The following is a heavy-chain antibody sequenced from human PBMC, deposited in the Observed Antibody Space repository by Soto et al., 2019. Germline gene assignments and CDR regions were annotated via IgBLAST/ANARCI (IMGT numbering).Heavy chain of an antibody. D-gene: IGHD3-10*01. Sequence: QVQLVESGGGLVRPGGPLRLSCVASGFTFSDHYMSWIRQAPGKGLEWISYISSSGSFTNYADSVKGRFTISRDNGKKSLYLQMNNLTAEDTALYYCARGRLTYYYYGLDVWGQGTTVTVS. CDR1: GFTFSDHY. J-gene: IGHJ6*02. CDR3: ARGRLTYYYYGLDV. V-gene: IGHV3-11*06. CDR2: ISSSGSFT.